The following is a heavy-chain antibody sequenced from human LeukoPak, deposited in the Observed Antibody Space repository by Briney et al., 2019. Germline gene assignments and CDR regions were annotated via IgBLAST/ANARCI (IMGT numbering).Heavy chain of an antibody. CDR2: INHSGST. J-gene: IGHJ6*02. Sequence: SETLSLTCAVYGGSFSGYYWSWIRQPPGKGLEWIGEINHSGSTNYNPPLKSRVTISVDTSKNQFSLKLSSVTAADTAVYYCARMDRDGYNKGYYGMDVWGQGTTVTVSS. CDR3: ARMDRDGYNKGYYGMDV. D-gene: IGHD5-24*01. V-gene: IGHV4-34*01. CDR1: GGSFSGYY.